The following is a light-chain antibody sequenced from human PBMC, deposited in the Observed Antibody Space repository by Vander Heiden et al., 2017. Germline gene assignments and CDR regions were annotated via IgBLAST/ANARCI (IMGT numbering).Light chain of an antibody. CDR3: AAWDDSQNGLVV. CDR2: SST. Sequence: QPVLTQPPPAPWIPRQSVASPSSANSSNIGSSTVDWYQQLPGTAPKLLIYSSTQQPSGVPDRFSGSKSGASASLAISGLQSEDEADYYCAAWDDSQNGLVVFGGGTKVTVL. V-gene: IGLV1-44*01. CDR1: SSNIGSST. J-gene: IGLJ2*01.